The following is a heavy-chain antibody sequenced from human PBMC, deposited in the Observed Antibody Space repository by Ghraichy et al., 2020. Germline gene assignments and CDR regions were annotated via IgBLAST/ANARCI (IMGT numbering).Heavy chain of an antibody. CDR3: ARDRTFKLEP. CDR2: IKQDGSET. Sequence: GESLNISCAASGFTFSTYWMTWVRQAPGKGLEWVANIKQDGSETWYVDSVKGRFTISRDNAKSSLHLQMNSLRAEDTAVYYCARDRTFKLEPWGQGTLVIVSS. CDR1: GFTFSTYW. V-gene: IGHV3-7*03. D-gene: IGHD3-3*01. J-gene: IGHJ5*02.